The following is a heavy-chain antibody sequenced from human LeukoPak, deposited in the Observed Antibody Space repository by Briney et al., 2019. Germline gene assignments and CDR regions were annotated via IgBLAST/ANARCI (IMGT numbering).Heavy chain of an antibody. J-gene: IGHJ6*02. V-gene: IGHV3-7*01. CDR2: IKHDGGEK. CDR3: ARDWSADVTYYGADV. CDR1: GFTFNTYW. D-gene: IGHD6-13*01. Sequence: PGGSLRLSCAVSGFTFNTYWMSWVRQAPGKGLEWVANIKHDGGEKYCVDSVNGRLTISRDHANNSLYLQMNSLSADDPAVYYCARDWSADVTYYGADVWGQGTTVTVSS.